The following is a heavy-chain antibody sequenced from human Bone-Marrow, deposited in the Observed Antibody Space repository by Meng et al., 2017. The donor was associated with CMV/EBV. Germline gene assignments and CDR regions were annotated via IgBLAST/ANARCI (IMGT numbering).Heavy chain of an antibody. V-gene: IGHV3-74*01. J-gene: IGHJ6*02. Sequence: GGSLRLSCAASGFSFSSYWMHWVRQAPGKGLVWVSRIDSDGSTTNYADSAKGRFTISRDNAKNSLYLQMNSLRAEDTAVYYCARDPSEAVAGGFNGDYGMDVWGQGTTVTVSS. CDR2: IDSDGSTT. D-gene: IGHD6-19*01. CDR3: ARDPSEAVAGGFNGDYGMDV. CDR1: GFSFSSYW.